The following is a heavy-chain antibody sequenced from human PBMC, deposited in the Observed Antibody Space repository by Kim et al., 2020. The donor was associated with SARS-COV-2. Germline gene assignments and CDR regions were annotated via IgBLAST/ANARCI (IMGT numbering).Heavy chain of an antibody. CDR3: AREWVIEQQLVAYFDY. Sequence: GGSLRLSCAASGFTFSSYWMSWVRQAPGKGLEWVANIKQDGSEKYYVDSVKGRFTISRDNAKNSLYLQMNSLRAEDTAVYYCAREWVIEQQLVAYFDYWGQGTLVTVSS. CDR1: GFTFSSYW. V-gene: IGHV3-7*01. CDR2: IKQDGSEK. J-gene: IGHJ4*02. D-gene: IGHD6-13*01.